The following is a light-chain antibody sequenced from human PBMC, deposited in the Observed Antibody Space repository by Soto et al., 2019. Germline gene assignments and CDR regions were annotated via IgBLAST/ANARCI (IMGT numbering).Light chain of an antibody. V-gene: IGLV2-14*01. CDR1: SSDVGRYNY. J-gene: IGLJ2*01. Sequence: QSALTQPASVSGSPGQSITISCTGTSSDVGRYNYVSWYQQYPGKAPKLIIFEVSIRPSGVSNRFSGSKSGTTASLTISGLQTDDEADYYCASYTSRTSVVFGGGTSSPS. CDR2: EVS. CDR3: ASYTSRTSVV.